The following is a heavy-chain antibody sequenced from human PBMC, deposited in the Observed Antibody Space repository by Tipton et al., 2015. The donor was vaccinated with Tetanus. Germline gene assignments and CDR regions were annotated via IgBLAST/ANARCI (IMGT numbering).Heavy chain of an antibody. V-gene: IGHV4-31*02. J-gene: IGHJ6*02. Sequence: LRLSCTVSGASINAGGYLWTWVRQYPGKGLEWIGNIYYTERTSYTPSLDSRVSISVDTSKNQFSLRLTSVTAADTAVYFCARDRGVRGGYYYYHGMDVWGQGTTVTVSS. CDR3: ARDRGVRGGYYYYHGMDV. CDR2: IYYTERT. CDR1: GASINAGGYL. D-gene: IGHD3-10*01.